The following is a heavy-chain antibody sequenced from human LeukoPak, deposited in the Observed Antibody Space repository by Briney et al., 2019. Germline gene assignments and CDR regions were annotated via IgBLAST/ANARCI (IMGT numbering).Heavy chain of an antibody. V-gene: IGHV3-48*04. D-gene: IGHD1-1*01. CDR2: ISSTSSAI. Sequence: PGGSLRLSCAASGFTFSSYSMNWVRQAPGKGLEWLSYISSTSSAIYYADSLKGRFTISRDNAKNSLYLQMNSLTVEDTALYYCTRVTSWRTGFDYWGQGTLVTVSS. J-gene: IGHJ4*02. CDR1: GFTFSSYS. CDR3: TRVTSWRTGFDY.